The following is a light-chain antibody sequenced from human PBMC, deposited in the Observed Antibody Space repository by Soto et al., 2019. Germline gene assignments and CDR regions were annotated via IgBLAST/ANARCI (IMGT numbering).Light chain of an antibody. CDR3: QQYNGYSRT. J-gene: IGKJ1*01. CDR1: QSMSRW. V-gene: IGKV1-5*01. Sequence: DVQMTQSPSTLSASLGDRVTITCRASQSMSRWLAWYQPKPGKAQKLMIYDASSLESRVPSRFSGSGSGTEFTLTIGRLQADDFATYYCQQYNGYSRTFGQGTKVEIK. CDR2: DAS.